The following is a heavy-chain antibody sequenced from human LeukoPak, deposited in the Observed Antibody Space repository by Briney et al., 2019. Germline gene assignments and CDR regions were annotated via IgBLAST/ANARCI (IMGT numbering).Heavy chain of an antibody. V-gene: IGHV3-23*01. Sequence: PGGSLRLSCAAPGFTFSNYAMSWVRQAPGKGLECVSAISDSGDKTDYADSVRGRFTIYKDNSKDTLYLQMNSLGAADTAVYYCAKDGGGYCNNSSCWGQGTLVTVPS. D-gene: IGHD2-2*01. J-gene: IGHJ4*02. CDR2: ISDSGDKT. CDR3: AKDGGGYCNNSSC. CDR1: GFTFSNYA.